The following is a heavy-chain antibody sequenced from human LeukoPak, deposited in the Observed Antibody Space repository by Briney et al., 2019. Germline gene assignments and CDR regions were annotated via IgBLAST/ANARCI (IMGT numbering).Heavy chain of an antibody. CDR3: ARGTDWFDP. D-gene: IGHD2-2*01. Sequence: PGGSLRLSCAASGFTFSSYGMHWVRQAPGKGLEWVAFIRYDGSNKYEDSVKGRFTISRENAKNSLYLQMNSLRAGDTAVYYCARGTDWFDPWGQGTLVTVSS. CDR1: GFTFSSYG. V-gene: IGHV3-30*02. CDR2: IRYDGSNK. J-gene: IGHJ5*02.